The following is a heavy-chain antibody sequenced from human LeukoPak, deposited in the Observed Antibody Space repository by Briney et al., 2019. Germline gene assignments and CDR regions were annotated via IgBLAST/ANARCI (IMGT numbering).Heavy chain of an antibody. CDR1: GFTFSNYV. CDR3: VKDLNCGGDCYSAAGH. Sequence: GGSLRLSCAASGFTFSNYVIHWVRQAPGKGLEWVAVISYDGNNKYYVDSVKGRFTISRDNSKNTLYLQMNSLRAEDTAVYYCVKDLNCGGDCYSAAGHWGQGTLVTVSS. J-gene: IGHJ4*02. D-gene: IGHD2-21*02. CDR2: ISYDGNNK. V-gene: IGHV3-30*18.